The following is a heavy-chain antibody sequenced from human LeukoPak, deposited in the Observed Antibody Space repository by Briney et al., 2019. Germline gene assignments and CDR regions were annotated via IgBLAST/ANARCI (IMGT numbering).Heavy chain of an antibody. Sequence: PGGSLRLSCEASGFTSASHAMGWVHQAPGKGLEWVSSITGSAKSTYYADSVKGRATISRDNSRNTVDLQLTSLRVEDTATYYCTKEDRQLVCAHWGQGTLVTVSS. J-gene: IGHJ4*02. CDR2: ITGSAKST. CDR1: GFTSASHA. CDR3: TKEDRQLVCAH. D-gene: IGHD5-18*01. V-gene: IGHV3-23*01.